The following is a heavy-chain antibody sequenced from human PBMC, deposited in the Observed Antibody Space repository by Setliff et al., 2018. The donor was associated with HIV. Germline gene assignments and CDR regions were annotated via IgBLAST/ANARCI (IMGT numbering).Heavy chain of an antibody. J-gene: IGHJ4*02. D-gene: IGHD3-9*01. V-gene: IGHV3-7*01. CDR3: ARAKSSPYDILTGYYRPPDY. CDR1: GFNFRDSW. Sequence: PGGSLRLSCSTSGFNFRDSWMSWLRLAPGKGLEWVANISPDGSERYSVDSVRGRFTVSRDNAKNSLYLQMSSLRAEDMAVYYCARAKSSPYDILTGYYRPPDYWGQGTLVTVSS. CDR2: ISPDGSER.